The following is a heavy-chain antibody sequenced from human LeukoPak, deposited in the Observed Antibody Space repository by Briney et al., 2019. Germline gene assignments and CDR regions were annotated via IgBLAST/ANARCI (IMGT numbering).Heavy chain of an antibody. J-gene: IGHJ4*02. D-gene: IGHD5-12*01. CDR3: AREVRAYGGYSQSDY. V-gene: IGHV1-69*06. Sequence: GASVKVSCKASGGTFSTFGISWVRQAPGQGLEWMGGIIPMSGTVNNAQKFQGRVTITADKSTGTAYMELSSLRSDDTAVYYCAREVRAYGGYSQSDYWGQGTLVTVSS. CDR1: GGTFSTFG. CDR2: IIPMSGTV.